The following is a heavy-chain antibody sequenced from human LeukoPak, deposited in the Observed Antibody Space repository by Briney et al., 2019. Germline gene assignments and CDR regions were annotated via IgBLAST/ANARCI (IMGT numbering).Heavy chain of an antibody. Sequence: SETLSLTCTVSGGSISSYYWSWIRQPPGKGLEWIGYIYYSGSTNYNPSLKSRVTISVDTSKNQFSLKLSSVTAADTVVYYCAREVAYYDFWSGYYGYYFDYWGQGTLVTVSS. CDR3: AREVAYYDFWSGYYGYYFDY. V-gene: IGHV4-59*01. CDR1: GGSISSYY. J-gene: IGHJ4*02. CDR2: IYYSGST. D-gene: IGHD3-3*01.